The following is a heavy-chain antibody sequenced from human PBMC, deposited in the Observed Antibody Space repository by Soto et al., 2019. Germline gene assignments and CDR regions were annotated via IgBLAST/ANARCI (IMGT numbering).Heavy chain of an antibody. CDR2: IYYSGST. D-gene: IGHD3-3*01. J-gene: IGHJ4*02. Sequence: QLQLQESGPGLVKPSETLSLTCTVSGGSISSSSYYWGWIRQPPGKGLEWIGSIYYSGSTYYNPSRKSRVTISVDTSKNQFSLQLSSVTAADTAVYYCARDYDFWSGYYTVDYWGQGTLVTVPS. V-gene: IGHV4-39*01. CDR1: GGSISSSSYY. CDR3: ARDYDFWSGYYTVDY.